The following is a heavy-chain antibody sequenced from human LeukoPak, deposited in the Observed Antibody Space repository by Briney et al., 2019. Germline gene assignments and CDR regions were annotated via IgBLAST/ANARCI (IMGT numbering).Heavy chain of an antibody. V-gene: IGHV3-30*07. CDR2: ISYDGSNK. CDR3: ARVLRSSLFDY. J-gene: IGHJ4*02. CDR1: GFTFSSYA. Sequence: GGSLRLSCAASGFTFSSYAMHWVRQAPGKGLEWVAVISYDGSNKYYADSVKGRFTISRDNAKNSLYLQMNSLRAEDTAVYYCARVLRSSLFDYWGQGTLVTVPS. D-gene: IGHD6-13*01.